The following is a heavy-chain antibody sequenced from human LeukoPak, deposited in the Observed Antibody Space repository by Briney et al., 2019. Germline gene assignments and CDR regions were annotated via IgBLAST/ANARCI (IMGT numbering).Heavy chain of an antibody. CDR3: ARVRLAVEGIYYFDY. Sequence: PSQTLSLTCAVSGGSISSGGYSWSWIRQPPGKGLEWIGYIYHSGSTYYNPSLKSRVTISVDRSKNQFSLKLSSVTAADTAVYYCARVRLAVEGIYYFDYWGQGTLVTVSS. CDR1: GGSISSGGYS. V-gene: IGHV4-30-2*01. D-gene: IGHD6-19*01. J-gene: IGHJ4*02. CDR2: IYHSGST.